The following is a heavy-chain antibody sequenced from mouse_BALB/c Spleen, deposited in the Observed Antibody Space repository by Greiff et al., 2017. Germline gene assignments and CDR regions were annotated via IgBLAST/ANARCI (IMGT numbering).Heavy chain of an antibody. CDR3: TRESGNYGWFAY. CDR1: GFTFSSYT. D-gene: IGHD2-1*01. V-gene: IGHV5-6-4*01. J-gene: IGHJ3*01. CDR2: ISSGGSYT. Sequence: EVKLVESGGGLVQPGGSLKLSCAASGFTFSSYTMSWVRQTPEKRLEWVATISSGGSYTYYPDSVKGRFTISRDNAKNTLYLQMSSLKSEDTAMYYCTRESGNYGWFAYWGQGTLVTVSA.